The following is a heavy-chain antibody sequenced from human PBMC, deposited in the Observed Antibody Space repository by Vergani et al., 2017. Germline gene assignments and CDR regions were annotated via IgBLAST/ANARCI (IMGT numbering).Heavy chain of an antibody. CDR3: AKVLSIVGATYLDY. V-gene: IGHV3-23*01. CDR2: ISGSGGST. Sequence: EVQLLESGGGLVQPGGSLRLSCAASGFTFSSYAMSWVRQAPGKGLEWVSAISGSGGSTYYADSVKGRFTISRDNSKNTLYLQMNSLRAEDTAVYYCAKVLSIVGATYLDYWGQGTLVTVSA. J-gene: IGHJ4*02. D-gene: IGHD1-26*01. CDR1: GFTFSSYA.